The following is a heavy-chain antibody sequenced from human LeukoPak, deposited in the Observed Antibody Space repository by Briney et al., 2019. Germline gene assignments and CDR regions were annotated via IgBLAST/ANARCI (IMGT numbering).Heavy chain of an antibody. CDR1: GGTFSNYA. CDR2: ITPMFGTA. J-gene: IGHJ1*01. Sequence: SVKVSFKASGGTFSNYAISWVRQAPGQGLEWMGGITPMFGTAKYAQKFQGRVTITADESTSTAYMELSSLRSEDTAVYYCARDSSEFRSLIPHWGQGTLVTVSS. CDR3: ARDSSEFRSLIPH. D-gene: IGHD2-21*01. V-gene: IGHV1-69*13.